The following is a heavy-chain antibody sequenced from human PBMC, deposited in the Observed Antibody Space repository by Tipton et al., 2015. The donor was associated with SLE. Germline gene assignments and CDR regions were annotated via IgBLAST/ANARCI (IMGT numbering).Heavy chain of an antibody. J-gene: IGHJ3*02. CDR3: AKERGTTYYLDVFDI. Sequence: GSLRLSCAVSGLTVSSYGMTWVRQAPGKGLEWVSGISGSGVTTNYADSVQGRFTISRDNSKNTLYLQMNSLRAEDTAVYYCAKERGTTYYLDVFDIWGQGTMVAVSS. D-gene: IGHD2/OR15-2a*01. CDR1: GLTVSSYG. CDR2: ISGSGVTT. V-gene: IGHV3-23*01.